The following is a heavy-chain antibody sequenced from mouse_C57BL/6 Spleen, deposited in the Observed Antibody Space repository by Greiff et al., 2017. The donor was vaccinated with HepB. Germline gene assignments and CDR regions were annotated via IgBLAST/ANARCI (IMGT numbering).Heavy chain of an antibody. Sequence: VQRVESGAELVKPGASVKMSCKASGYTFTTYPIEWMKQNHGKSLEWIGNFHPYNDDTKYNEKFKGKATLTVEKSSSTVYLELSRLTSDDSAVYYCARPYDYGKAWFAYWGQGTLVTVSA. CDR2: FHPYNDDT. D-gene: IGHD2-4*01. CDR3: ARPYDYGKAWFAY. J-gene: IGHJ3*01. CDR1: GYTFTTYP. V-gene: IGHV1-47*01.